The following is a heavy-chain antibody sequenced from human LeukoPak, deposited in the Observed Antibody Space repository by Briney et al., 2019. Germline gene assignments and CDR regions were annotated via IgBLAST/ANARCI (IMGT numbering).Heavy chain of an antibody. CDR1: GGTFSSYA. CDR3: ARDRDSSGWYEGFDY. CDR2: IIPILGIA. J-gene: IGHJ4*02. V-gene: IGHV1-69*04. D-gene: IGHD6-19*01. Sequence: SVKVSCKASGGTFSSYAISWVRQAPGQGLEWMGRIIPILGIANYAQKFQGRVTITADKSTSTAYMELNSLRADDTAAYYCARDRDSSGWYEGFDYWGQGTLVTVSS.